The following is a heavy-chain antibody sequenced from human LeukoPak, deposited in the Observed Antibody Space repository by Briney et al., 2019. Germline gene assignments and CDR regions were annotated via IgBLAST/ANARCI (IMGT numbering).Heavy chain of an antibody. CDR3: ARDGYNYPVGYFQH. CDR1: GFTVSSNY. D-gene: IGHD5-24*01. J-gene: IGHJ1*01. CDR2: IYSGGST. Sequence: GGSLRLSCAASGFTVSSNYMSWVRQAPGKGLEWVSVIYSGGSTYYADSVKGRFTISRDNSKNTLYLQMNSLRAEDTAVYYCARDGYNYPVGYFQHWGQGTLVTVSS. V-gene: IGHV3-66*01.